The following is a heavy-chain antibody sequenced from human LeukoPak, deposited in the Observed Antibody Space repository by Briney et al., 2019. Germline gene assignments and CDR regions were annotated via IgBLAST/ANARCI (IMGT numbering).Heavy chain of an antibody. V-gene: IGHV3-7*01. J-gene: IGHJ6*03. CDR2: IKQDGSEK. CDR3: ARGFIVAAWDYMDV. CDR1: GFTFSSYW. D-gene: IGHD6-13*01. Sequence: PGGSLRLSCAASGFTFSSYWMSWVRQAPGKGLEWVANIKQDGSEKYYVDSVKGRFTISRDNAKNSLYLQMNSLRAEDTAVYYCARGFIVAAWDYMDVWGKGTTVTVSS.